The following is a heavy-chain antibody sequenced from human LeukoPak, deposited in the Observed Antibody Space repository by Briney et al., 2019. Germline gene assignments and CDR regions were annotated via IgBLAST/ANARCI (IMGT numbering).Heavy chain of an antibody. D-gene: IGHD6-19*01. CDR3: ASGGRAVAGPDC. CDR1: GFNFDDYA. Sequence: GGSLRLSCAASGFNFDDYAMHWVRQVPGKGLEWVSVISWNSVVIAYADSVKGRFTISRDNAKNSLFLQMDSLKAEDTALYYCASGGRAVAGPDCWGQGTLVTVSS. CDR2: ISWNSVVI. V-gene: IGHV3-9*01. J-gene: IGHJ4*02.